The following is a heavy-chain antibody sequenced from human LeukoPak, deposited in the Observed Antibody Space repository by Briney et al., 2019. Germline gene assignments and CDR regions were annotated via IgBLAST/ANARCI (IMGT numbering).Heavy chain of an antibody. V-gene: IGHV3-30*18. D-gene: IGHD3-16*01. CDR3: AKARGRRLLGYFDY. J-gene: IGHJ4*02. CDR1: GFTFSSYG. Sequence: PGGSLRLSCAASGFTFSSYGMHWVRQAPGKGLEWVAVISYDRSNKYYADSVKGRFTISRDNSKNTLYLQMNSLRAEDTAVYYCAKARGRRLLGYFDYWGQGTLVTVSS. CDR2: ISYDRSNK.